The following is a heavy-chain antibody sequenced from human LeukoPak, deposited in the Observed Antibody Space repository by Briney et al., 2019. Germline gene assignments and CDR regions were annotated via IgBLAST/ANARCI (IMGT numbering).Heavy chain of an antibody. J-gene: IGHJ4*02. CDR1: GYTFTSYG. CDR3: ARVPPTLYSSSLGY. Sequence: ASVKVSCKASGYTFTSYGISWVRQAPGQGLEWMGWISAYNGNTNYAQKLQGRVTMTTDTSTSTAYMELRSLRSDDTAVYYCARVPPTLYSSSLGYWGQGTLVTVSS. V-gene: IGHV1-18*04. D-gene: IGHD6-13*01. CDR2: ISAYNGNT.